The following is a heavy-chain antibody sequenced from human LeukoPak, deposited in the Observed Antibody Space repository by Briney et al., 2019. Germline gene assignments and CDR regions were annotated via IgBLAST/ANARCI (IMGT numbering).Heavy chain of an antibody. CDR1: GGSISSYY. D-gene: IGHD1-14*01. CDR2: IYTSGST. CDR3: ARVSSETGYFDY. Sequence: SETLSLTCTVSGGSISSYYWSWIRQPPGKGLEWIGRIYTSGSTNYNPSLKSRVTMSVDTSKNQFSLKLSSVTAADTAVYYCARVSSETGYFDYWGQGTLVTVSS. J-gene: IGHJ4*02. V-gene: IGHV4-4*07.